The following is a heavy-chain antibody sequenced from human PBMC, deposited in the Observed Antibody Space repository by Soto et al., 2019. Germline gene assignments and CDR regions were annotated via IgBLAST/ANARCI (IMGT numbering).Heavy chain of an antibody. CDR2: IVVGSGNT. CDR3: AADLASGYPEYFQH. D-gene: IGHD3-16*02. Sequence: SVKVSCXASGFTFTSSAVQWVRQARGQRLEWIGWIVVGSGNTNYAQKFQERVTITRDMSTSTAYMELSSLRSEDTAVYYCAADLASGYPEYFQHWGQGTLVTVSS. CDR1: GFTFTSSA. J-gene: IGHJ1*01. V-gene: IGHV1-58*01.